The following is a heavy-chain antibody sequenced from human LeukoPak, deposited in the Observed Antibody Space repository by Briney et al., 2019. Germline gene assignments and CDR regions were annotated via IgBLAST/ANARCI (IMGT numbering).Heavy chain of an antibody. CDR1: GFTFSSYA. D-gene: IGHD3-22*01. V-gene: IGHV3-23*01. CDR3: AKSWYYYDSSGYYYAPYSAFDI. CDR2: ISGSGGST. Sequence: GGSLRLSCAASGFTFSSYAMSWVRQAPGKGLEWVSAISGSGGSTYYADSVKGRFTISRDNYKNTLYLQMNSLRAEDTAVYYCAKSWYYYDSSGYYYAPYSAFDIWGQGTMVTVSS. J-gene: IGHJ3*02.